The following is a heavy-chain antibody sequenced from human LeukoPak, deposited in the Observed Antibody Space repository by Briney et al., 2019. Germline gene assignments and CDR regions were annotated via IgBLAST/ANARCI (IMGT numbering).Heavy chain of an antibody. CDR3: ASPNVDTAMETSSYYFDY. V-gene: IGHV5-51*01. J-gene: IGHJ4*02. D-gene: IGHD5-18*01. CDR2: IYPGDSDT. Sequence: GESLKISCKGSGYSFTSYWIGWVRQMPGKGLEWMGIIYPGDSDTRYSPSFQGQVTISADKSISTAYLQWSSLKASDTAMYYCASPNVDTAMETSSYYFDYWGQGTLVTVSS. CDR1: GYSFTSYW.